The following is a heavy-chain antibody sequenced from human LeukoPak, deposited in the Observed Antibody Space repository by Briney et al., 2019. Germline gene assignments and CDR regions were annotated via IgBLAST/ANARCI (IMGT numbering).Heavy chain of an antibody. Sequence: SGGSLRLSCAASKFTFSSFAMSWVRQAPGKGLEWVSGISATGDSTYYTDSVKGRFTISRDNSKNTLYLQMNSLRAGDTAVYYCANGNGQRFLEWLHEVHFDYWGQGTLVTVSS. CDR3: ANGNGQRFLEWLHEVHFDY. V-gene: IGHV3-23*01. CDR2: ISATGDST. D-gene: IGHD3-3*01. J-gene: IGHJ4*02. CDR1: KFTFSSFA.